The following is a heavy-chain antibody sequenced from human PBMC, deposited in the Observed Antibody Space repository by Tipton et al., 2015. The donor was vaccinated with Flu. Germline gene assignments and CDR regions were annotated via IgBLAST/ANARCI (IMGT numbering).Heavy chain of an antibody. CDR3: ARGGSYYGSGSYYPAPPYSYGMDV. V-gene: IGHV4-61*01. CDR1: GGSVSSGSYY. Sequence: TLSLTCTVSGGSVSSGSYYWSWIRQPPGKGLEWIGYIYYSGSTNYNPSLKSRVTISVDTSKNQFSLKLSSVTAADTAVYYCARGGSYYGSGSYYPAPPYSYGMDVWGQGTTVTVSS. D-gene: IGHD3-10*01. CDR2: IYYSGST. J-gene: IGHJ6*02.